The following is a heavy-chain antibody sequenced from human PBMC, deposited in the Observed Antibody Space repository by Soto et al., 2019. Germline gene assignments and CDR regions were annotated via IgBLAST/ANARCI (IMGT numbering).Heavy chain of an antibody. D-gene: IGHD5-18*01. J-gene: IGHJ4*02. Sequence: PGESLKISCAASGFTFSNFWMSWVRQAPGKGLEWVSVIYSGGSTYYADSVKGRFTISRDNSKNTLYLQMNSLRAEDTAVYYCARHGYNYGGGYFDYWGQGTLVTVSS. V-gene: IGHV3-66*04. CDR1: GFTFSNFW. CDR3: ARHGYNYGGGYFDY. CDR2: IYSGGST.